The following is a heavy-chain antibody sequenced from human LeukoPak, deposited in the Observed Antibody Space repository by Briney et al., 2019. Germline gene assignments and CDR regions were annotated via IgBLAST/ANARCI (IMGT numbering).Heavy chain of an antibody. J-gene: IGHJ5*02. D-gene: IGHD3-3*01. CDR2: IYYSGST. CDR3: ARVKHDFWSGYYFPGWFDP. Sequence: SETLSLTCTVSGGSISSSSYYWGWIRQPPGKGLEWLGSIYYSGSTYYNPSLKSRVTISVDTSKNQFSLKLSSVTAADMAVYYCARVKHDFWSGYYFPGWFDPWGQGTLVTVSS. CDR1: GGSISSSSYY. V-gene: IGHV4-39*01.